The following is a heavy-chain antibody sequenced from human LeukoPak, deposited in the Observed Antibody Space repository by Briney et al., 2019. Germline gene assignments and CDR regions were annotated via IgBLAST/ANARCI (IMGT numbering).Heavy chain of an antibody. CDR2: ISSSGSTI. V-gene: IGHV3-48*03. D-gene: IGHD4-17*01. Sequence: GGSLRLSCAASGFTFSSYEMNWVRQAPGKGLEWVSYISSSGSTIYYADSVKGRFTISRDNAKNSLYLQMNSLRAEDTAVYYCAKGHTVTDAFDIWGQGTMVTVSS. CDR1: GFTFSSYE. J-gene: IGHJ3*02. CDR3: AKGHTVTDAFDI.